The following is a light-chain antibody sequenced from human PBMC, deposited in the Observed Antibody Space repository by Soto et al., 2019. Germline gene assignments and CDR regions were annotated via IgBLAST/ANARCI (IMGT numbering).Light chain of an antibody. CDR2: GAG. V-gene: IGKV3-15*01. CDR3: QHYFKWPWT. Sequence: IELTQSPGTLSLSPGERATLSCRASQSIGTDLAWYQQKPGQAPRLLTFGAGTRTTGVPVRFSGSGSGTEFTLTISSLQSEDSAVYFCQHYFKWPWTFGQGTKVDIK. CDR1: QSIGTD. J-gene: IGKJ1*01.